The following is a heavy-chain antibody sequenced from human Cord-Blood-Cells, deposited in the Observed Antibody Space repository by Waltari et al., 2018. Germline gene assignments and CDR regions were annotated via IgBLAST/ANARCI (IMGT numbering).Heavy chain of an antibody. V-gene: IGHV3-15*01. CDR1: GFTFINAW. J-gene: IGHJ4*02. CDR2: IKSKTDGGTT. CDR3: TTPRGY. Sequence: EVQLVESGGGLVKPGGSLRLSCAASGFTFINAWMSWVRQAPGKGLEWVCRIKSKTDGGTTDYAAPVKGRFTISRDDSKNTLYLQMNSLKTEDTAVYYCTTPRGYWGQGTLVTVSS.